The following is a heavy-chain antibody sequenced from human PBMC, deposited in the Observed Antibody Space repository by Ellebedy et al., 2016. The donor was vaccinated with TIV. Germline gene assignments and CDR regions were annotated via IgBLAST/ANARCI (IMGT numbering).Heavy chain of an antibody. J-gene: IGHJ4*02. Sequence: KVSCKGSGYSFTSYWIGWVRQMPGKGLEWMGIIYPGGSDTRYSPSFQGQVTISADKSISTAYLQWSSLKASDTAMYYCARYRSIAAGEYDSWGQGTLVTVSS. CDR3: ARYRSIAAGEYDS. V-gene: IGHV5-51*01. CDR2: IYPGGSDT. D-gene: IGHD6-13*01. CDR1: GYSFTSYW.